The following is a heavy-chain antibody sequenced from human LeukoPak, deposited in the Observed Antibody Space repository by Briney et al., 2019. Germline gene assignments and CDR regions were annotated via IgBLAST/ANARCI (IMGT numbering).Heavy chain of an antibody. J-gene: IGHJ3*02. CDR1: GYTFTGHH. CDR3: ARQYQQLGGDAFDI. D-gene: IGHD2-2*01. CDR2: INPNSGGT. V-gene: IGHV1-2*02. Sequence: ASVKVSCKASGYTFTGHHMHWVRHAPGQGREWMGWINPNSGGTNYAQKFQGRGTKTRDTSISTAYMELSRLRSDDTAVYCCARQYQQLGGDAFDIWGQGTMVTVSS.